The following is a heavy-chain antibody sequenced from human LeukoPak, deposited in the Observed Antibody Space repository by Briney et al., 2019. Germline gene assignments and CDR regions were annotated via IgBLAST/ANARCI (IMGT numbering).Heavy chain of an antibody. CDR2: ISSSGVTT. CDR1: GFTFSTCS. Sequence: GGSLTLSCAASGFTFSTCSMNWVRQAPGKGLEWVSYISSSGVTTYYADSVKGRFTISRDNSKNTLYLQMNSLRAEDTAVYYCSAFDIWGQGTMVTVSS. V-gene: IGHV3-48*01. CDR3: SAFDI. J-gene: IGHJ3*02.